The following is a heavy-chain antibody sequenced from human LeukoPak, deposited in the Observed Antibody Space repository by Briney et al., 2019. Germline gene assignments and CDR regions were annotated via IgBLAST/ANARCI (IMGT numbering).Heavy chain of an antibody. D-gene: IGHD2-15*01. V-gene: IGHV4-59*01. Sequence: PSETLSLTCTVSGGSISSYYWSWIRQPPGEGLEWIGYIYYSGSTNYSPSLKSRVTISVDTSKNQFSLKLSSVTAADTAVYYCARDNLGYCSGGSCYSDWFDPWGQGTLVTVSS. CDR2: IYYSGST. J-gene: IGHJ5*02. CDR1: GGSISSYY. CDR3: ARDNLGYCSGGSCYSDWFDP.